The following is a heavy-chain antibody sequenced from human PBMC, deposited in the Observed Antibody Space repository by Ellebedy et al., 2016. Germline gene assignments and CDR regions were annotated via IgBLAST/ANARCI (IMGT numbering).Heavy chain of an antibody. CDR3: ARDQDYGMDV. Sequence: GESLKISCVASGFIFSSHAMHWVRQAPDKGLEWVGIILHDGNNRYYGDSVKGRFTMSRDNSKNTLFLQMDNLRAEDTAVYYCARDQDYGMDVWGQGTTVTVSS. V-gene: IGHV3-30*02. J-gene: IGHJ6*02. CDR2: ILHDGNNR. CDR1: GFIFSSHA.